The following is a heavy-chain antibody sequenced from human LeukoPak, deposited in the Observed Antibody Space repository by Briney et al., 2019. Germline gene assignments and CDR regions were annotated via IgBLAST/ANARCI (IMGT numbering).Heavy chain of an antibody. J-gene: IGHJ4*02. Sequence: SGPALVKPTQTLTLTCTFSGFSLSTSGMCVSWIRQPPGKALEWLARIDWDDDKYYSTSLKTRLTISKDTSQNQVVLTMVNMDPVDTATYYCARLIVGATTRYYYFDYWGQGTLVTVSS. CDR3: ARLIVGATTRYYYFDY. V-gene: IGHV2-70*11. CDR1: GFSLSTSGMC. CDR2: IDWDDDK. D-gene: IGHD1-26*01.